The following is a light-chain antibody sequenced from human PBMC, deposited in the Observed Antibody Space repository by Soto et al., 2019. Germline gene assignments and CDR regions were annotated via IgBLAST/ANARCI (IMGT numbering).Light chain of an antibody. CDR3: QQSYSTTWT. V-gene: IGKV1-39*01. CDR2: VAS. J-gene: IGKJ1*01. CDR1: QGISTY. Sequence: DIQMTQSPSSLSASVGDRVTITCRASQGISTYLNWYQQKPGKAPKVLIYVASSLQSGVPSRFSGSGSETDFTLTISSLQPEDFATYSCQQSYSTTWTSGQGTKVDIK.